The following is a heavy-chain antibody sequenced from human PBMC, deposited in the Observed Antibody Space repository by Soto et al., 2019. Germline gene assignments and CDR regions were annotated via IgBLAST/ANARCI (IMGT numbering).Heavy chain of an antibody. V-gene: IGHV4-59*01. CDR1: GGSISSYY. CDR2: IYYSGST. D-gene: IGHD3-22*01. Sequence: SETLSLTCTVSGGSISSYYWSWIRQPPGKGLEWIGYIYYSGSTNYNPSLKGRVTISVDTSKNQFSLKLSSVTAADTAVYYRARGDYYDRSGYSIWGQGTMVTVSS. CDR3: ARGDYYDRSGYSI. J-gene: IGHJ3*02.